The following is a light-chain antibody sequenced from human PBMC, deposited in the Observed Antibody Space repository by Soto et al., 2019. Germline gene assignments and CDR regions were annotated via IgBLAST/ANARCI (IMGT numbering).Light chain of an antibody. CDR2: YDS. J-gene: IGLJ1*01. V-gene: IGLV3-21*04. Sequence: SYELTQPPSVSVAPGKTARITCGGNNIGSKSVHWYQQKPGQAPVLVIYYDSDRPSGIPERFSGSNSGNTATLTISRVEAGDEADYYCQVWDSSSGYVFGTGTQLTVL. CDR1: NIGSKS. CDR3: QVWDSSSGYV.